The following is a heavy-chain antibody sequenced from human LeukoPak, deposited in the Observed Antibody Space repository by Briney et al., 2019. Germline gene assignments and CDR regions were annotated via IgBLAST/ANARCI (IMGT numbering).Heavy chain of an antibody. CDR3: ARGGKEYQLLNNWFDP. V-gene: IGHV1-69*05. CDR2: IIPIFGTA. Sequence: GASVKVSCKASGYTFTSYGISWVRQAPGQGLEWMGGIIPIFGTANYAQKFQGRVTITTDESTSTAYMELSSLRSEDTAVYYCARGGKEYQLLNNWFDPWGQGTLVTVSS. D-gene: IGHD2-2*01. J-gene: IGHJ5*02. CDR1: GYTFTSYG.